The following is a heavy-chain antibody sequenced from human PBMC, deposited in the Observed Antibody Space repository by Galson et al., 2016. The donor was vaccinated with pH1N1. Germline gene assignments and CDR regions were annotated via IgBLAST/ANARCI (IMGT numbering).Heavy chain of an antibody. J-gene: IGHJ4*02. CDR2: IWNDGSKK. CDR1: GFTFRTFG. CDR3: VTGNQNFFDY. V-gene: IGHV3-33*01. Sequence: SLRLSCAASGFTFRTFGMHWVRQAPGKGLEWVAVIWNDGSKKFYVDSAKGRFTISRDNSNHTLHLQMDDLRIEDTAIYYCVTGNQNFFDYWGQGALVTVSS.